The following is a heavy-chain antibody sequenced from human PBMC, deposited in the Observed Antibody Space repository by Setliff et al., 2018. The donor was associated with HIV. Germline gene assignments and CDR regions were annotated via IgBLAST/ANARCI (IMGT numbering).Heavy chain of an antibody. V-gene: IGHV1-8*01. D-gene: IGHD6-19*01. CDR1: GYTSTFD. Sequence: ASVKVSCKPSGYTSTFDINWVRQATGQGLEWMGWMNPNSGNTGSAQKFKGRLTMTRSTSISTAYMELSSLTSDDTAVYYCARGGSGWPIDYWGQGTLVTVSS. CDR2: MNPNSGNT. CDR3: ARGGSGWPIDY. J-gene: IGHJ4*02.